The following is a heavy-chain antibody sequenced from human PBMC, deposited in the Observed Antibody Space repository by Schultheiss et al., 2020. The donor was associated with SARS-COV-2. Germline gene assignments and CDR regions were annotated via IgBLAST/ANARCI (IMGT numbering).Heavy chain of an antibody. Sequence: GGSLRLSCAASGFTFSSYAMHWVRQAPGKGLEWVAVISYDGSNKYYADSVKGRFTISRDNSKNTLYLQMNSLRAEDTAVYYCAKATLVGGSSGVRYGMDVWGQGTTVTVSS. CDR3: AKATLVGGSSGVRYGMDV. J-gene: IGHJ6*02. V-gene: IGHV3-30-3*01. D-gene: IGHD6-6*01. CDR1: GFTFSSYA. CDR2: ISYDGSNK.